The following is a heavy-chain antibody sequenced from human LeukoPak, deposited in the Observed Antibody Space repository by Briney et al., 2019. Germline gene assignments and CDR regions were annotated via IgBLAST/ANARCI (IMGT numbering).Heavy chain of an antibody. CDR1: GGSFSGYY. J-gene: IGHJ4*02. CDR2: INQSGST. CDR3: ARGVSGYVDYIPLDY. D-gene: IGHD4-17*01. V-gene: IGHV4-34*01. Sequence: PSEILSLTCAVYGGSFSGYYWTWIRQPPGKGLEWIGEINQSGSTNYNTSLKSRVTISVDTSKNQFSLKLSSVTAADTAVFYCARGVSGYVDYIPLDYWGQGTLVTVSS.